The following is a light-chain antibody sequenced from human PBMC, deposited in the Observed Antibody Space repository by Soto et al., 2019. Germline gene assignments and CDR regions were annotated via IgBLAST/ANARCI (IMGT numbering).Light chain of an antibody. CDR1: QSVFSS. V-gene: IGKV3-15*01. CDR3: QQYHNWPA. Sequence: EIVMTQSPDTLSASPGERTALSCRASQSVFSSLAWYQQKPGQAPRLLIYGAATRGTGIPARFSGSGSGTEFTLTISSLPSEDFAVCYCQQYHNWPAFGQGTKVDIK. CDR2: GAA. J-gene: IGKJ1*01.